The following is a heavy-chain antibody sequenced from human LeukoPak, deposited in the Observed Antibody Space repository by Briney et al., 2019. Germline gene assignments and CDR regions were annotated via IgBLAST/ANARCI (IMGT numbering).Heavy chain of an antibody. Sequence: GGSLRLSCAASGVTFSSFAMHWVRQAPGKGLERVAVISYHGRDTYYADSVKGRFTISRDNSKNTLSLEMNSLRAEDTAVYYCARDSTFDIWGQGTVVTVSS. J-gene: IGHJ3*02. CDR1: GVTFSSFA. V-gene: IGHV3-30*14. CDR3: ARDSTFDI. D-gene: IGHD2-2*01. CDR2: ISYHGRDT.